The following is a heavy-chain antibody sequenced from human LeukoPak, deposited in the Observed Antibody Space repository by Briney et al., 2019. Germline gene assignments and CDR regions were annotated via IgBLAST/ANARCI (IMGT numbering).Heavy chain of an antibody. D-gene: IGHD2-21*02. CDR3: ARDSGLLSPNAFDI. Sequence: SETLSLTCTVSGGSISSYYWSWIRQPAGKGLEWIGRISTSGSTNYNPPLKSRVTMSVDTSKRQFSLKLSSVTAADTAVYYCARDSGLLSPNAFDIWGQGTMVTVSS. CDR1: GGSISSYY. J-gene: IGHJ3*02. V-gene: IGHV4-4*07. CDR2: ISTSGST.